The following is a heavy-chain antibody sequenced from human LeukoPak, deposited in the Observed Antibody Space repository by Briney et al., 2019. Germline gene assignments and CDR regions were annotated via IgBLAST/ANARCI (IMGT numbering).Heavy chain of an antibody. D-gene: IGHD1-26*01. Sequence: GGSLRLSCAASEFTVTNNYMSWVRQAPGKGLEWVSGIYSGGSTFHAASVKGRFTISRDTSKNTVYLLMNSLRAEDTATYYCARGTGRVPYYSSMDVWAKGPRSPSP. V-gene: IGHV3-66*01. CDR2: IYSGGST. CDR1: EFTVTNNY. CDR3: ARGTGRVPYYSSMDV. J-gene: IGHJ6*02.